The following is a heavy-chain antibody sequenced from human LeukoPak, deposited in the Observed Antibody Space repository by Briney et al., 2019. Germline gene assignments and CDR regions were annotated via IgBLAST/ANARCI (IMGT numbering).Heavy chain of an antibody. CDR2: IYHSGST. J-gene: IGHJ4*02. CDR1: GYSISSGYY. D-gene: IGHD2-15*01. Sequence: SETLSLTCTVSGYSISSGYYWGWIRQPPGKGLEWIGSIYHSGSTYYNPSLKSRVTISVDTSKNQFSLKLSSVTAADTAVYYCARGRGGNPRGFDYWGQGTLVTVSS. V-gene: IGHV4-38-2*02. CDR3: ARGRGGNPRGFDY.